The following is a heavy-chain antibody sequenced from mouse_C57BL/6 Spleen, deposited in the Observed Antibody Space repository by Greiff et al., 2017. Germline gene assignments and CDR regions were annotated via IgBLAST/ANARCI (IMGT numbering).Heavy chain of an antibody. V-gene: IGHV1-4*01. D-gene: IGHD2-3*01. CDR3: ARAGYDTYFDY. Sequence: VQLQQSGAELARPGASVKMSCKASGYTFTSYTMHWVKQRPGQGLEWIGYINPSSGYTKYNQKFKDKATLTADKSSSTAYMQLSSLTSEDSAVXYCARAGYDTYFDYWGQGTTLTVSS. CDR2: INPSSGYT. CDR1: GYTFTSYT. J-gene: IGHJ2*01.